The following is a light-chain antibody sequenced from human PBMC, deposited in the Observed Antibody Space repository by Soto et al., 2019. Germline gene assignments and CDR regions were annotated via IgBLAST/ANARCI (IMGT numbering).Light chain of an antibody. CDR3: HQYKNWPWT. V-gene: IGKV3-15*01. Sequence: EIVMTQSPASLSVSPWERVTLSCTASQSVSRYLAWYQQIPGQAPRLLIHGASTGAIGVPDRFSGSGSGTEFTLTISTLQSEDSAIYYCHQYKNWPWTFGQGTKVDI. CDR1: QSVSRY. J-gene: IGKJ1*01. CDR2: GAS.